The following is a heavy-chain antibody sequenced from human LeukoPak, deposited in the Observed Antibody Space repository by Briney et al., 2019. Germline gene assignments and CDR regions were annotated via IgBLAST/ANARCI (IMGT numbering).Heavy chain of an antibody. J-gene: IGHJ2*01. CDR1: GYTFTTYY. Sequence: ASVTVSCKASGYTFTTYYMHWVRQAPGQGLEWMGIMNPSDGSTSYAQKFQGRVTMTRDTSTSTVYMELSSLRSEDTAVYYCARDHGNPDWYFDLWGRGTLVTVSS. V-gene: IGHV1-46*01. CDR3: ARDHGNPDWYFDL. CDR2: MNPSDGST.